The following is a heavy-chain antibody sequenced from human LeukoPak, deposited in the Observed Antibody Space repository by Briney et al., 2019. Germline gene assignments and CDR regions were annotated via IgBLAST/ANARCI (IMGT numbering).Heavy chain of an antibody. D-gene: IGHD2-2*02. J-gene: IGHJ6*03. CDR3: ARDSVPAAIRGYYYYYMDV. V-gene: IGHV1-2*02. CDR1: GYTFTGYY. CDR2: INPNSGGT. Sequence: ASVKVSYKASGYTFTGYYMHWVQQAPGQGLEWMGWINPNSGGTNYAQKFQGRVTMTRDTSISTAYMELSRLRSDDTAVYYCARDSVPAAIRGYYYYYMDVWGKGTTVTVSS.